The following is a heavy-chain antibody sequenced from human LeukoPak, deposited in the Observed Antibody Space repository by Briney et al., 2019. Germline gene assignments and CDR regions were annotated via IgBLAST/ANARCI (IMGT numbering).Heavy chain of an antibody. V-gene: IGHV3-23*01. J-gene: IGHJ4*02. CDR2: FSESGGST. CDR3: ARRAGAYSHPYDY. CDR1: GFTFSSYA. D-gene: IGHD4/OR15-4a*01. Sequence: GGSLRLSCGASGFTFSSYAMSWVRQAPGKGLEWVSGFSESGGSTYYSDSVKGRFTISRDNSKNTLYLQMNSLRAEDTAVYYCARRAGAYSHPYDYWGQGTLVTVSS.